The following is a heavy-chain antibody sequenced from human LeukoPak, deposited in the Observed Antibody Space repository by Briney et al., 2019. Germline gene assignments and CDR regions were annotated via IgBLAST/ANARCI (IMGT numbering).Heavy chain of an antibody. CDR2: IYYTGST. CDR3: ARRGGSGRSFDY. J-gene: IGHJ4*02. Sequence: PSETLSLTCTVSGGSVSSGTYYWSWIRQPPGKGLEWIGYIYYTGSTNYNPSLKSRLTISVDTSKNQFSLKLSSVTAADTAVYYCARRGGSGRSFDYWGQGTLDTVSS. CDR1: GGSVSSGTYY. V-gene: IGHV4-61*01. D-gene: IGHD3-10*01.